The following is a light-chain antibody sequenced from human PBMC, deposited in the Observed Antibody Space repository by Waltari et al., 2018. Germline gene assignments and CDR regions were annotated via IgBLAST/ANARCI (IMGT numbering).Light chain of an antibody. CDR3: QQYNNWPPMYT. CDR2: DAS. J-gene: IGKJ2*01. Sequence: EILMTQSPATLSVSPGERATLSCRASQRISSNLAWYQQRPGQAPRLLIYDASTRATGIPARFSGSGSGTEFTLTISSLQSEDFAIYYCQQYNNWPPMYTFGQGTKLEIK. CDR1: QRISSN. V-gene: IGKV3-15*01.